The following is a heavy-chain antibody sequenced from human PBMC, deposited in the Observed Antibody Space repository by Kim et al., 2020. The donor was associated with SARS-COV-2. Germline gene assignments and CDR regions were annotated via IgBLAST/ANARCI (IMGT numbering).Heavy chain of an antibody. J-gene: IGHJ3*02. CDR2: ISVGDIA. V-gene: IGHV3-23*01. Sequence: GGSLRLSCAASGFTFTNYAMGWVRQAPGKGLDWVSFISVGDIAYYADSAKGRLSISRDNSKNKVYLQMNRLSADDTAIYYCARGLVGDSSIW. CDR1: GFTFTNYA. CDR3: ARGLVGDSSI. D-gene: IGHD6-13*01.